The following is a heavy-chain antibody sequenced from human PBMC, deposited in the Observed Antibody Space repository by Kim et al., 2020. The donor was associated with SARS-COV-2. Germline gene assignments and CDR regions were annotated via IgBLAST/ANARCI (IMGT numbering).Heavy chain of an antibody. CDR3: TSVPAKTSAVWCAFDV. CDR1: GFTFSDAA. J-gene: IGHJ3*01. V-gene: IGHV3-73*01. CDR2: IRSKMNSYAT. D-gene: IGHD2-2*01. Sequence: GGSLRLSCAASGFTFSDAAIHWVRQASGKGLAWVGRIRSKMNSYATAYAASVRGRFSISRDDSKNTAYLQMNNLKTEDTAVYYCTSVPAKTSAVWCAFDVWGRGTKVTVSS.